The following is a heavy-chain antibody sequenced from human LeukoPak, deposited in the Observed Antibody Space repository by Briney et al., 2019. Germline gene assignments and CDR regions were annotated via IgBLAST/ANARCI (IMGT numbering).Heavy chain of an antibody. J-gene: IGHJ4*02. CDR1: GFTFGDYA. V-gene: IGHV3-49*03. D-gene: IGHD6-19*01. CDR2: IKSKAYGGTT. CDR3: SRTRSVAGSSIYFDY. Sequence: PGRSLRLSCTGSGFTFGDYAMSWFRQAPGKGLEWVSFIKSKAYGGTTEYAASVKGRFTVSRDDPKSIAYLHMNSLKTEDTAVYYCSRTRSVAGSSIYFDYWGQGTLVTVSS.